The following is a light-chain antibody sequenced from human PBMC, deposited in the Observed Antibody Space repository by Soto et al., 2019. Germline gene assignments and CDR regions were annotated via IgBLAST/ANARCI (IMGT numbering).Light chain of an antibody. V-gene: IGLV2-14*03. J-gene: IGLJ2*01. CDR3: SSYTSSSTLEV. CDR1: SSDVGGYNY. CDR2: AVS. Sequence: QSALTQPASVSGSPGQSITISCTGTSSDVGGYNYVSWYQHHPGKAPKLMIYAVSNRPSGVSNRYSGSKSGNTASLTSSGLQAEDEADYYCSSYTSSSTLEVFGGGTKLTVL.